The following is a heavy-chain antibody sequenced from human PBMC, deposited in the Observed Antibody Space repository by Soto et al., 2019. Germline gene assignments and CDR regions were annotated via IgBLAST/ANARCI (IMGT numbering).Heavy chain of an antibody. CDR2: INPNSGGT. V-gene: IGHV1-2*04. J-gene: IGHJ3*02. CDR3: AREANYYGSGSYYNPRAFDI. D-gene: IGHD3-10*01. Sequence: ASWKVSCKASGYTFTGYYMHWVRQAPGQGLEWMGWINPNSGGTNYAQKFQGWVTMTRDTSISTAYMELSRLRSDDTAVYYCAREANYYGSGSYYNPRAFDIWGQGTKVTVSS. CDR1: GYTFTGYY.